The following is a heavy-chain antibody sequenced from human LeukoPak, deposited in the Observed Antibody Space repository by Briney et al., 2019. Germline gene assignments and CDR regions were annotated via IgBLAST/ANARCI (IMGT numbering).Heavy chain of an antibody. CDR1: GFTFSSHG. Sequence: TGGSLRLSCAASGFTFSSHGMHWVRQAPGKGLEWVAFIRYDGSNKYYADSVKGRFTISRDNSKNTLYLQMNSLRAEDTAVYYCAKVPNPYSSSWYAGVNYWGQGTLVTVSS. CDR3: AKVPNPYSSSWYAGVNY. V-gene: IGHV3-30*02. CDR2: IRYDGSNK. J-gene: IGHJ4*02. D-gene: IGHD6-13*01.